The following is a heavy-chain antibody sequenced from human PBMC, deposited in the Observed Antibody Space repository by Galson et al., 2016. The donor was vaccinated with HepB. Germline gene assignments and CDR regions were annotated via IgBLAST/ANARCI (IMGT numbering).Heavy chain of an antibody. Sequence: CAISGDSVSRNTAAWNWIRQSPSRGLEWLGRTYFRSKWYSDYGVAVNGRITISPDTAKNQFSLHLTSVTPDDTGIYYCVEGFSLRNWGQGTLVTVPS. CDR3: VEGFSLRN. CDR2: TYFRSKWYS. J-gene: IGHJ4*02. CDR1: GDSVSRNTAA. V-gene: IGHV6-1*01.